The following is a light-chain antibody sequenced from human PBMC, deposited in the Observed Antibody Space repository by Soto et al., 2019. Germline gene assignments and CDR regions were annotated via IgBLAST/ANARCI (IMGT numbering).Light chain of an antibody. J-gene: IGKJ5*01. CDR1: QSVSNNY. CDR2: GAS. CDR3: QQRSDWIT. V-gene: IGKV3D-20*02. Sequence: VLTHSPGTLCLSPGEIATLSFRAIQSVSNNYLAWYQQKPGQGPRLLIYGASTRATGIPARFSGSGSGTEFTLTISSLQSEDFAVYYCQQRSDWITVGQGTRLEIK.